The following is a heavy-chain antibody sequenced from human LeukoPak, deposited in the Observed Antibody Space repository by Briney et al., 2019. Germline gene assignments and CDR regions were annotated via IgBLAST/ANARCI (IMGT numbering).Heavy chain of an antibody. J-gene: IGHJ4*02. Sequence: SGGSLRLSCAASGFTFRSYAMSWVRQAPGKGLDWVSAIDSTGDYTYHADSVKGRLTISRDNSKNTLYLQMNSLRAEDTALYYCAKDQALSLSSSRALDYWGQGTLVTVSS. V-gene: IGHV3-23*01. CDR1: GFTFRSYA. CDR3: AKDQALSLSSSRALDY. CDR2: IDSTGDYT. D-gene: IGHD2-2*01.